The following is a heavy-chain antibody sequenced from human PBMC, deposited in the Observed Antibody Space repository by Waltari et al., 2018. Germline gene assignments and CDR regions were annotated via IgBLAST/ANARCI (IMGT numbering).Heavy chain of an antibody. V-gene: IGHV3-9*01. CDR3: ARDFAGSPTGAFDV. CDR1: GFTFDEFA. Sequence: QLVESGGDWVQPGGSLRLSCVAYGFTFDEFAIHWVRQVPGKGEGWVSGICWNSGNIAYGEFVKGRFIISRDNAKNSLYLQMNSLRREDTALYYCARDFAGSPTGAFDVWGQGTMVTVSS. J-gene: IGHJ3*01. CDR2: ICWNSGNI. D-gene: IGHD1-26*01.